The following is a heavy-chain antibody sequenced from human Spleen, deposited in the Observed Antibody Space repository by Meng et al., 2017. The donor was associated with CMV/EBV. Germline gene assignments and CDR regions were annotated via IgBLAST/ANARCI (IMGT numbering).Heavy chain of an antibody. J-gene: IGHJ5*02. D-gene: IGHD4-11*01. CDR2: IRYDGSNK. Sequence: GESLKISCAASGFTFSSYGMHWVRQAPGKGLEWVAFIRYDGSNKYYADSVKGRFTISRDNSKNTLYLQMISLRAEDTAVYYCAKDRNPTMTTVTASWFDPWGQGTLVTVSS. V-gene: IGHV3-30*02. CDR3: AKDRNPTMTTVTASWFDP. CDR1: GFTFSSYG.